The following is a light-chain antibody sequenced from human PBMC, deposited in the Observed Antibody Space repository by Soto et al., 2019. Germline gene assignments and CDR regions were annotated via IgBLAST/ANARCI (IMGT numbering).Light chain of an antibody. Sequence: EIVLTQSPATLSLSPGERATLAFMTSQSVSSYLAWYQQKPGQAPRLLIYDASNRATGNTARLSGSGSETDFTLTICCLEPEDFAVYYCQQRSNWPYTFGQGTKREIK. CDR2: DAS. CDR1: QSVSSY. J-gene: IGKJ2*01. CDR3: QQRSNWPYT. V-gene: IGKV3-11*01.